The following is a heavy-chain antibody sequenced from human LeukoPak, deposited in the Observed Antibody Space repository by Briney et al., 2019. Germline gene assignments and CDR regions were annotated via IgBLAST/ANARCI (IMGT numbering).Heavy chain of an antibody. J-gene: IGHJ4*02. D-gene: IGHD4-17*01. CDR1: GFTFSSYG. Sequence: PGGSLRLSCAASGFTFSSYGMHWVRQAPGKGLEWVAVISYDGSNKYYADSVKGRFTISRDNSKNTLYLQMNSLRAEDTAVYYCAKQKDYGDYYYFDYWGQGTLVTASS. CDR3: AKQKDYGDYYYFDY. CDR2: ISYDGSNK. V-gene: IGHV3-30*18.